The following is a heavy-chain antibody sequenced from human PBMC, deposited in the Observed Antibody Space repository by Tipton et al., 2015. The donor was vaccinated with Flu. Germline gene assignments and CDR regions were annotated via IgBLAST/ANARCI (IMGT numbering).Heavy chain of an antibody. CDR2: INPSGGST. Sequence: QVQLVQSGAEVKKPGASVKVSCKASGYTFTSYYMHWVRQAPGQGLEWMGIINPSGGSTSYAQKFQGRVTMTRDTSTSTVYMELSSLRSEDTAVYYCARDGSYYDILTGQYYFDYWGKGTLVTVSS. CDR3: ARDGSYYDILTGQYYFDY. D-gene: IGHD3-9*01. J-gene: IGHJ4*02. CDR1: GYTFTSYY. V-gene: IGHV1-46*01.